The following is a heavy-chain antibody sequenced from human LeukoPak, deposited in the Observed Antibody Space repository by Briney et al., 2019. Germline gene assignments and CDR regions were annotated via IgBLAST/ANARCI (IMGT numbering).Heavy chain of an antibody. D-gene: IGHD6-19*01. Sequence: ASVNVSCKASGYIFIGYYVHWVRQAPGQGLEWMGWVNPKTGDTKYAQNFQGRVTMTRDMSFNTAYMELRRLRSDDTAVYYCARDMDRGQWLVRPYYWGQGTLVTVSS. J-gene: IGHJ4*02. CDR1: GYIFIGYY. V-gene: IGHV1-2*02. CDR3: ARDMDRGQWLVRPYY. CDR2: VNPKTGDT.